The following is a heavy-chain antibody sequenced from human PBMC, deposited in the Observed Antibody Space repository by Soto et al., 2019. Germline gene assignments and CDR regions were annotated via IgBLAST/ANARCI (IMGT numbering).Heavy chain of an antibody. D-gene: IGHD6-19*01. Sequence: QVQLVQSGAEVKKPGASVKVSCKTSGYTFTGYYMHWIRQAPGQGLEWMTWINPNSGDTNYSKDFQGRVTMTSDTSFTSAYVELTRLRSDDTAVYYCAGREQLLENFDYWGQGTLVTVSS. V-gene: IGHV1-2*02. CDR3: AGREQLLENFDY. J-gene: IGHJ4*02. CDR1: GYTFTGYY. CDR2: INPNSGDT.